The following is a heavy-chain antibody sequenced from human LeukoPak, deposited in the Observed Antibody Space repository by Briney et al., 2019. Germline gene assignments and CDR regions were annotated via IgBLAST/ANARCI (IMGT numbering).Heavy chain of an antibody. V-gene: IGHV3-7*03. Sequence: GGSLRLSCATSGFIFTDYWMAWVRQAPGKGLEWVANIKEDGSDKNYMDSLKGRITISRDNAKNSVYLQMNSLRAEDTAVYYCAKDYVPYYYDSSGYFDYWGQGTLVTVSS. J-gene: IGHJ4*02. D-gene: IGHD3-22*01. CDR3: AKDYVPYYYDSSGYFDY. CDR2: IKEDGSDK. CDR1: GFIFTDYW.